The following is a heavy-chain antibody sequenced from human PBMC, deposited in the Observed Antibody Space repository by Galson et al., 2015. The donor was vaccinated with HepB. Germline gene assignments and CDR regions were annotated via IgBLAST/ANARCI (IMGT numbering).Heavy chain of an antibody. CDR3: ARKPGSMWFGEAFDI. V-gene: IGHV1-18*04. J-gene: IGHJ3*02. CDR1: GYIFTNYG. Sequence: SVKVSCKASGYIFTNYGISWVRQAPGQGLGWMGWISVFNGHTRYAQKIQGRVTMTTDTSTNTAYMELRSLRPDDTAVYYCARKPGSMWFGEAFDIWGQGTMVTASS. D-gene: IGHD3-10*01. CDR2: ISVFNGHT.